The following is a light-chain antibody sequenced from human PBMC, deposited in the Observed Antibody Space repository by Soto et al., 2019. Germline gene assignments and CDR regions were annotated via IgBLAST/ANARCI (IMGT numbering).Light chain of an antibody. Sequence: SGLTKSQDTLSLSPGDRATLSCRASQSVSRTYLGWYQQKPGQAPRLLMYGASIRAAGVPDRFSGSGSGTEFTLTISRLEPEDFTVYYCHHYEPFGQGTNLDVK. CDR1: QSVSRTY. V-gene: IGKV3-20*01. J-gene: IGKJ1*01. CDR2: GAS. CDR3: HHYEP.